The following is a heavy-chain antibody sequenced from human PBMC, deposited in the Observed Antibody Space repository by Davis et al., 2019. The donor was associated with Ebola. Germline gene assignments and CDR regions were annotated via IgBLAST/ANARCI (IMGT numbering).Heavy chain of an antibody. D-gene: IGHD3-16*01. V-gene: IGHV1-69*06. CDR3: ARGLYGGWGPTFDY. CDR1: GGTFSSYA. CDR2: IIPIFGTA. Sequence: SVKVSCKASGGTFSSYAISWVRQAPGQGLEWMGGIIPIFGTANYAQKFQGRVTVTADKSTSTAYMELSSLRSEDTAVYYCARGLYGGWGPTFDYWGQGTLVTVSS. J-gene: IGHJ4*02.